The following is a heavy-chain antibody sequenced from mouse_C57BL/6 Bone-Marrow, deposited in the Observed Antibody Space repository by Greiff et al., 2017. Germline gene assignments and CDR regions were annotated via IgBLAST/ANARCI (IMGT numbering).Heavy chain of an antibody. Sequence: QVQLQQPGAELVKPGASVKLSCKASGYTFTSYWMQWVKQRPGQGLEWIGEIDPSDSYTNYNQKCKGKATLTVNTSSSTAYMQLSSLTSEDSAVYYCAIYFDYWGEGTTLTVSS. CDR1: GYTFTSYW. J-gene: IGHJ2*01. V-gene: IGHV1-50*01. CDR2: IDPSDSYT. CDR3: AIYFDY.